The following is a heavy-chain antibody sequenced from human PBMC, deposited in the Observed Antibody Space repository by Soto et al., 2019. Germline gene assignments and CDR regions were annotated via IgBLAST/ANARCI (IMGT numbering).Heavy chain of an antibody. CDR3: AGPTVGGYVQ. CDR1: GFTFRTYW. CDR2: INTDGTGT. D-gene: IGHD3-16*01. Sequence: DVQLVESGGGVVQPGGALRLSCAASGFTFRTYWMHWVRQVAGKGLVWVAHINTDGTGTSYADSVKGRFTISRDNAKNKLFLQMNDLRADDSALYYCAGPTVGGYVQWGPGTLGSVSS. V-gene: IGHV3-74*01. J-gene: IGHJ4*02.